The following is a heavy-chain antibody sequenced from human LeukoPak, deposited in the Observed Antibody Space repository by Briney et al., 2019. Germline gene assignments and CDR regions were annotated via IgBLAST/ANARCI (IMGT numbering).Heavy chain of an antibody. Sequence: GGSLRLSCAASGFSFSSYEMNWVRQAPGKGLEWVSVFYSGGSTYYADSVKGRFTISRDNANNSVYLQMNSLRAEDTAVYYCARDYYHDSSGYIPAGDAFDIWGQGTMVTVSS. CDR3: ARDYYHDSSGYIPAGDAFDI. D-gene: IGHD3-22*01. CDR1: GFSFSSYE. CDR2: FYSGGST. J-gene: IGHJ3*02. V-gene: IGHV3-66*01.